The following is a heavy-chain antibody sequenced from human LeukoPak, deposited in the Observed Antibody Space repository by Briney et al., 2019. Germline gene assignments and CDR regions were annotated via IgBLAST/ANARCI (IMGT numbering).Heavy chain of an antibody. Sequence: ASVKVSCKASGYTFTGYHMHWVRQAPGQGLEWMGWINPNTSDTNYAQKFQGRVTMTRDTSISAAYMELSWLRSDDTAVYYCTRAPEMATILFEYWGQGTLVTVSS. V-gene: IGHV1-2*02. J-gene: IGHJ4*02. D-gene: IGHD5-24*01. CDR3: TRAPEMATILFEY. CDR1: GYTFTGYH. CDR2: INPNTSDT.